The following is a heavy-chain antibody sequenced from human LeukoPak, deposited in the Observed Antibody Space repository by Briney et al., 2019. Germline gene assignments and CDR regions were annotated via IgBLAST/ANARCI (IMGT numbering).Heavy chain of an antibody. CDR1: GGSFSGYC. CDR2: INHSGST. D-gene: IGHD3-10*01. Sequence: PSETLSLTCAVYGGSFSGYCWSWIRQPPGKGLEWIGEINHSGSTNYNPSLKSRVTISVDTSKNQFSLKLSSVTAADTAVYYCAREGRYYGSGSYRGNDYWGQGTLVTVSS. J-gene: IGHJ4*02. CDR3: AREGRYYGSGSYRGNDY. V-gene: IGHV4-34*01.